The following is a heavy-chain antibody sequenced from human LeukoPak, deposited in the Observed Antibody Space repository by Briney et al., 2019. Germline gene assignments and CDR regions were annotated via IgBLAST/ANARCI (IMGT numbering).Heavy chain of an antibody. V-gene: IGHV3-30*04. CDR1: GFTFSSYA. J-gene: IGHJ4*02. CDR2: ISYDGSNK. D-gene: IGHD3-9*01. CDR3: ARARYDILRYFDY. Sequence: NPGGSLRLSCAASGFTFSSYAMHWVRQAPGKGLEWVAVISYDGSNKYYADSVKGRFTISRDSSKNTLYLQMNSLRAEDTAVYYCARARYDILRYFDYWGQGTLVTVSS.